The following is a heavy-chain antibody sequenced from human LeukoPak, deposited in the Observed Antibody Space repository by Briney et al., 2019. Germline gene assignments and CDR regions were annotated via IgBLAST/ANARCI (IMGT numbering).Heavy chain of an antibody. CDR1: GFTFSSYG. CDR3: AKDRSWYFDY. Sequence: GGSLRLSCAASGFTFSSYGMTWVRQAPGKGLEWVSYISSSSSTIYYADSVKGRFTISRDNSKNTLYLQMNSLRAEDTAVYYCAKDRSWYFDYWGQGTLVTVSS. D-gene: IGHD1-26*01. CDR2: ISSSSSTI. V-gene: IGHV3-48*01. J-gene: IGHJ4*02.